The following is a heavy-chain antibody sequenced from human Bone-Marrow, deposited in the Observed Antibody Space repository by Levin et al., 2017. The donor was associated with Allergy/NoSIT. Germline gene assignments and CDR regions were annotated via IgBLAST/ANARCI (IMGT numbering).Heavy chain of an antibody. CDR1: GGSLNNYA. D-gene: IGHD3-3*01. CDR2: IIPSFGAT. V-gene: IGHV1-69*01. Sequence: KRGESLKISCKASGGSLNNYAINWVRQALGQGLEWMGGIIPSFGATNYAQTFQDRVTITADESTNRVYMELRGLRSEDTAVYYCARGVRFLEWLSNPRQYYYYGMDVWGQGTTVTVSS. J-gene: IGHJ6*02. CDR3: ARGVRFLEWLSNPRQYYYYGMDV.